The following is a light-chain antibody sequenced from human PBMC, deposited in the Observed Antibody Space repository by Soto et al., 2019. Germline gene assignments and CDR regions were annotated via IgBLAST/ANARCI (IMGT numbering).Light chain of an antibody. CDR3: QQYNSWPLT. Sequence: EIVMTQSPATLSVSPGEGATLSCRAGQSVGTNLAWYQQQPGQAPRLLIYGASNRAAGIPDRFSGSGSGTDFTLTISRLEPEDFAVYYCQQYNSWPLTFGGGTKV. CDR2: GAS. J-gene: IGKJ4*01. CDR1: QSVGTN. V-gene: IGKV3D-15*01.